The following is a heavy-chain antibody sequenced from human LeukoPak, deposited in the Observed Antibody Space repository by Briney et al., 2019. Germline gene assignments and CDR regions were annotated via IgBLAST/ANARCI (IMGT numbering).Heavy chain of an antibody. CDR3: TRVGYIDEGIDY. CDR2: ISSSGSTK. V-gene: IGHV3-48*01. CDR1: GVTFSSYS. D-gene: IGHD5-24*01. Sequence: GGSLLLSCGASGVTFSSYSMNWVRQAPGKGLEWVSYISSSGSTKYYADSVKGRFTISRDNARNSLYLQMNSLRAEDTAIYYCTRVGYIDEGIDYWGQGTLVTVSS. J-gene: IGHJ4*02.